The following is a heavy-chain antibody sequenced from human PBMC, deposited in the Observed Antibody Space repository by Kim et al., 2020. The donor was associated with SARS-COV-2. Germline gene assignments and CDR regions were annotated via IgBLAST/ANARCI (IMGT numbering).Heavy chain of an antibody. CDR3: TTAAAIGGGVLLDY. D-gene: IGHD3-10*01. J-gene: IGHJ4*02. V-gene: IGHV3-15*01. Sequence: GGSLRLSCAASGFTFSNAWMSWVRQAPGKGLEWVGRIKSKTDGGTTDYAAPVKGRFTISSDDSKNTLYLQMNSLKTEDTAVYYCTTAAAIGGGVLLDYWGQGTLVTVSS. CDR2: IKSKTDGGTT. CDR1: GFTFSNAW.